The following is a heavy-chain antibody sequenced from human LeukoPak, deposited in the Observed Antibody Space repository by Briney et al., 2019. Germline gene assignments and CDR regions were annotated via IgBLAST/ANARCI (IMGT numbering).Heavy chain of an antibody. CDR3: ARGLRYCSGGRCYFSPPYYYYMDV. CDR2: MNPNSGNT. J-gene: IGHJ6*03. V-gene: IGHV1-8*01. D-gene: IGHD2-15*01. Sequence: ASVKVSCKASGYTFTSFDMNWVRQATGQGLEWMGWMNPNSGNTGYAQRFQGRVTMTRNTSISTAYMELSSLRSEDTAVYYCARGLRYCSGGRCYFSPPYYYYMDVWGKGTTVTISS. CDR1: GYTFTSFD.